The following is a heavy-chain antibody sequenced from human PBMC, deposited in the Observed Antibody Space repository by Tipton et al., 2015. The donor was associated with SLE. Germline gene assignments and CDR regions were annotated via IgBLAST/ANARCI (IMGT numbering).Heavy chain of an antibody. D-gene: IGHD3-10*01. Sequence: SLRLSCAAFGFTFSSYAMHWVRQAPGKGLEWVAVISYDGSNKYYADSVKGRFTISRDNSKNTLYLQMNSLRAEDTAVYYCARVLLWFRSVYGMDVWGQGTTVTVSS. J-gene: IGHJ6*02. CDR2: ISYDGSNK. V-gene: IGHV3-30*04. CDR1: GFTFSSYA. CDR3: ARVLLWFRSVYGMDV.